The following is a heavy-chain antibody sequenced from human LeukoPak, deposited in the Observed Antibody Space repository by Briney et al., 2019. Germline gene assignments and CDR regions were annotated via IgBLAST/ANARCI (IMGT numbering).Heavy chain of an antibody. V-gene: IGHV1-8*01. Sequence: GASVKVSCKASGYTFTTYDINWVRQAAGQGLEWMGWMNPNSGNTGFAHKFQGRISMTRNTSKSTAYMELSSLRSEDTAVYYCARGPQAPGYCSGGSCCSFYYYYMDVWGKGTTVTVSS. CDR3: ARGPQAPGYCSGGSCCSFYYYYMDV. CDR1: GYTFTTYD. D-gene: IGHD2-15*01. J-gene: IGHJ6*03. CDR2: MNPNSGNT.